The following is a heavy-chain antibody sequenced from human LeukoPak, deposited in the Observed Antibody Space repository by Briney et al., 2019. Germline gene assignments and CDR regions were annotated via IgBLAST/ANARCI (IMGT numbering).Heavy chain of an antibody. CDR3: ARDKDA. Sequence: GSLRLSCVVSGLTVSNNYMSWVHQAPGKGLEWVSVIYSDGTTRNADSVKGRFTISRDNSKNTVYLQMDSLRAEDTAVYYCARDKDAWGQRTLVTVSS. CDR1: GLTVSNNY. J-gene: IGHJ5*02. V-gene: IGHV3-66*01. CDR2: IYSDGTT.